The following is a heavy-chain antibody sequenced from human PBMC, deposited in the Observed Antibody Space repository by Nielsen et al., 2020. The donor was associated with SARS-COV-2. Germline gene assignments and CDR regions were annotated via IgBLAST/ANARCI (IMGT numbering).Heavy chain of an antibody. CDR1: GGSISSSSYY. CDR2: IYYSGST. Sequence: SEILSLTCTVSGGSISSSSYYWGWIRQPPGKGLEWIGSIYYSGSTYYNPSLKSRVTISVDTSKNQFSLKLSSVTAADTAVYYCARHERGWSRDDAFDIWGQGTMVTVSS. D-gene: IGHD2-15*01. J-gene: IGHJ3*02. V-gene: IGHV4-39*01. CDR3: ARHERGWSRDDAFDI.